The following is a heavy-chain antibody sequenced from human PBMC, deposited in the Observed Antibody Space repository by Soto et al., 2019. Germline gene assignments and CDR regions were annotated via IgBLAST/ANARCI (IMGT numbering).Heavy chain of an antibody. J-gene: IGHJ6*03. CDR3: ARGRQNYYYYYMDV. Sequence: GGSLRLSCTASGFIVSSKYMSWVRQAPGKGLEWVSLISRGGSISYADSVKGRFTISRDNSENTLYLQMSTLGVEDTAVYYCARGRQNYYYYYMDVWGKGTTVTVSS. V-gene: IGHV3-66*01. CDR1: GFIVSSKY. CDR2: ISRGGSI.